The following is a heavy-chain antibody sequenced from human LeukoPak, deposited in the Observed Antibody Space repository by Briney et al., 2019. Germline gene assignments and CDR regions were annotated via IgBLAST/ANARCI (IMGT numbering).Heavy chain of an antibody. CDR3: ARDLRVGSGYDS. CDR1: GLTLSSDW. J-gene: IGHJ4*02. CDR2: ISSSSSYI. V-gene: IGHV3-21*01. Sequence: GALRLSCVYSGLTESGLTLSSDWMSWVRQPPGKGLEWVSSISSSSSYIYYADSVKGRFTISRDNAKNSLYLQMNSLRAEDTAVYYCARDLRVGSGYDSWGQGTLVTVSS. D-gene: IGHD5-12*01.